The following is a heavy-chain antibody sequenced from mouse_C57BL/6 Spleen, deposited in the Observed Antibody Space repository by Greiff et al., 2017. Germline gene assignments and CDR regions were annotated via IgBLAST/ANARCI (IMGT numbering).Heavy chain of an antibody. J-gene: IGHJ4*01. D-gene: IGHD4-1*01. Sequence: VQLQQSGAELVRPGASVKLSCTASGFNIKDDYMHWVKQRPEQGLEWIGWIDPENGDTESASKFQGKATITADTSSNTAYLQLSSLTSEDTAVYYCTVNWHAMDDWGQGTSVTVAS. CDR2: IDPENGDT. CDR1: GFNIKDDY. V-gene: IGHV14-4*01. CDR3: TVNWHAMDD.